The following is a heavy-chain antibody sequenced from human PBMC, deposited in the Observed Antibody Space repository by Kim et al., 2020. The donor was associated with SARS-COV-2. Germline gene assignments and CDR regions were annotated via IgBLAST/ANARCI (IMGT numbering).Heavy chain of an antibody. D-gene: IGHD2-15*01. J-gene: IGHJ5*01. CDR2: TYYRSKWNN. Sequence: SQTLSLTCAISGDSVSSKSAAWNWIRQSPSRGLEWLGRTYYRSKWNNDYAVSVKSRITISPDTSRNHFSLQLNSVTPEDTAVYYCARESPWCTGDTCYSRWFNSWGTGTLVTVSS. V-gene: IGHV6-1*01. CDR1: GDSVSSKSAA. CDR3: ARESPWCTGDTCYSRWFNS.